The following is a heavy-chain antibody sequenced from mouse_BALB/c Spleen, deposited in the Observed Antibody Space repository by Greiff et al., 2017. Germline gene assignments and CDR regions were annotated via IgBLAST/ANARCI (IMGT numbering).Heavy chain of an antibody. J-gene: IGHJ1*01. V-gene: IGHV5-6-4*01. CDR1: GFTFSSYT. D-gene: IGHD4-1*01. CDR2: ISSGGSYT. CDR3: TRTGRHFDV. Sequence: EVKLVESGGGLVKPGGSLKLSCAASGFTFSSYTMSWVRQTPEKRLEWVATISSGGSYTYYPDSVKGRFTISRDNAKNTLYLQMSSLKSEDTAMYYCTRTGRHFDVWGAGTTVTVSS.